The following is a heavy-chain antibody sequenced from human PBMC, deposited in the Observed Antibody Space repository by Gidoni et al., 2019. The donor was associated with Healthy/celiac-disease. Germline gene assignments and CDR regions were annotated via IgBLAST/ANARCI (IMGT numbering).Heavy chain of an antibody. CDR2: IIPIFGTA. CDR3: AREWAVAGTSFFDY. Sequence: QLQLVQSGAEVTKPGSSVTFSCKASGGTFSSYAISWVRQAPGQGLEWMGGIIPIFGTANYAQKFQGRVTITADESTSTAYMELSSLRSEDTAVYYCAREWAVAGTSFFDYWGQGTLVTVSS. J-gene: IGHJ4*02. D-gene: IGHD6-19*01. CDR1: GGTFSSYA. V-gene: IGHV1-69*01.